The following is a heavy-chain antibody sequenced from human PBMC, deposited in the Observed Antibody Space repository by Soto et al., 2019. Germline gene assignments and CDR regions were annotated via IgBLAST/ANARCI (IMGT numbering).Heavy chain of an antibody. CDR2: ISYDGSNK. Sequence: QVQLVESGGGVVQPGRSLRLSCAASGFTFSSYAMHWVRQAAGKGLEWVAVISYDGSNKYYADSVKGRFTISRDNSKNTLYLQMNSLRAEDTAVYYCARDQFPDSYYDFWSGYLGGMDVWGQGTTVTVSS. CDR3: ARDQFPDSYYDFWSGYLGGMDV. J-gene: IGHJ6*02. D-gene: IGHD3-3*01. V-gene: IGHV3-30-3*01. CDR1: GFTFSSYA.